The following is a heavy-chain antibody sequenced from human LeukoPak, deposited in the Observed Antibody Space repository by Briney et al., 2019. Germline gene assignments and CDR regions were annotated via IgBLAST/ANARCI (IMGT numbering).Heavy chain of an antibody. J-gene: IGHJ3*02. D-gene: IGHD3-16*01. CDR2: IIPIFVTA. Sequence: SVTVSCKASGGTFSSYALSWVRQAPGQGLEWMGGIIPIFVTANYAQKFQGRATITADESTGTAYMELSSLRSEDTAVYYCARLKAFDIWGQGTMVTVSS. CDR1: GGTFSSYA. CDR3: ARLKAFDI. V-gene: IGHV1-69*13.